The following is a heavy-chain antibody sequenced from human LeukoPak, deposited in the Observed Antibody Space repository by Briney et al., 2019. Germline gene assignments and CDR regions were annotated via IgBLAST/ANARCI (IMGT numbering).Heavy chain of an antibody. CDR1: GFTFSSYW. V-gene: IGHV3-7*01. CDR3: ARRITVVRGVIITAKYNWFDP. J-gene: IGHJ5*02. Sequence: GGSLRLSCAASGFTFSSYWMSWVRQAPGKGLEWVANIKQDGSEKYYVDSVKGRFTISRDNAKNSLYLQMNSLRAEDTAVYYCARRITVVRGVIITAKYNWFDPWGQGTLVTVTS. D-gene: IGHD3-10*01. CDR2: IKQDGSEK.